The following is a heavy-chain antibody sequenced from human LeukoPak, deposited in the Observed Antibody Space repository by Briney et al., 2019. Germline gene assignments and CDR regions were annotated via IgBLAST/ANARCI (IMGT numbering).Heavy chain of an antibody. CDR1: GFTFSSYS. CDR3: ARDSDYGVTVD. CDR2: ISSSSSTI. Sequence: GGSLRLSCAASGFTFSSYSMNWVRQAPGKGLEWVSYISSSSSTIYYADSVKGRFTISRDNAKNSLYLQMNSPRAEDTAVYYCARDSDYGVTVDWGQGTLVTVSS. D-gene: IGHD4-23*01. V-gene: IGHV3-48*01. J-gene: IGHJ4*02.